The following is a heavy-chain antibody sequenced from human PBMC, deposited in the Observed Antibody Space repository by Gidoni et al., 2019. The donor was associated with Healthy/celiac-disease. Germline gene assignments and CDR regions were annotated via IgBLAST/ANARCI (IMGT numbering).Heavy chain of an antibody. CDR3: TTGIRRTDYYGSGKKSPPSY. CDR1: GCTCRNAW. J-gene: IGHJ4*02. Sequence: EVQLVESGGGLVKPGGSLRLSCAASGCTCRNAWMSGVRQAPGKGLGWVGRIKSKTDGGTTDYAAPVKGRFTISRDDSKNTLYLQMNSLKTEDTAVYYCTTGIRRTDYYGSGKKSPPSYWGQGTLVTVSS. D-gene: IGHD3-10*01. V-gene: IGHV3-15*01. CDR2: IKSKTDGGTT.